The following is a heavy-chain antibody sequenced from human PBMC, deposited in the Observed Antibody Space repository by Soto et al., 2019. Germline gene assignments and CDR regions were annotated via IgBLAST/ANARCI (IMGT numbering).Heavy chain of an antibody. J-gene: IGHJ5*02. CDR3: AKGRGSTALRWGWFDP. D-gene: IGHD3-3*01. CDR1: GFTFSSYA. Sequence: GGSLRLSCAASGFTFSSYAMSWVRQAPGKGLEWVSAISGSGGSTYYADSVKGRFTISRDNSKNTLYLQMNSLRAEDTAVYYCAKGRGSTALRWGWFDPWGQGTLVTVSS. CDR2: ISGSGGST. V-gene: IGHV3-23*01.